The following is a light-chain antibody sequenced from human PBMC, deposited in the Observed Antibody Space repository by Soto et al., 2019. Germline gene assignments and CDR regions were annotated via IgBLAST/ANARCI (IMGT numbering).Light chain of an antibody. J-gene: IGLJ2*01. CDR2: GYN. CDR3: QSYDSSLSVS. CDR1: SSNIGAGYD. Sequence: QSALTQPPSVSGAPGQRVTISCTGSSSNIGAGYDVHWYQQFPGTAPKLLIYGYNNRPSGVPDRFSGSKSGTSASLAITGLQAEDEADYYCQSYDSSLSVSFGGGTKLTVL. V-gene: IGLV1-40*01.